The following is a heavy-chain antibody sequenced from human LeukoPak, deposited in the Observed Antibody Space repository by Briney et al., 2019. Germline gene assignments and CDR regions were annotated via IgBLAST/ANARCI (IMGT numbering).Heavy chain of an antibody. V-gene: IGHV4-31*03. CDR2: ISYRGRA. J-gene: IGHJ5*02. CDR1: GGSISSGNYY. CDR3: ARSGCSSSSCYVREPSNCPACWFDP. Sequence: SETLSLTCTVSGGSISSGNYYWSWIRQHPGKGLEWIGYISYRGRAYHNPSLKSRVTISVDTSKRQFSLKLSSVTAADTAVYYCARSGCSSSSCYVREPSNCPACWFDPWGQGTLVTVSS. D-gene: IGHD2-2*01.